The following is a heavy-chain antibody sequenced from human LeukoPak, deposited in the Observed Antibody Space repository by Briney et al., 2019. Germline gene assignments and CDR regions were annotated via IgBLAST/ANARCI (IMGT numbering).Heavy chain of an antibody. D-gene: IGHD3-22*01. CDR1: GFTFSSYG. CDR2: ISYDGSNK. CDR3: ASRQTRAYYYDSSGLTIH. J-gene: IGHJ4*02. V-gene: IGHV3-30*03. Sequence: PGRSLRLSCAASGFTFSSYGMHWVRQAPGKGLEWVAVISYDGSNKYYADSVKGRFTISRDNSKNTLYLQMNSLRAEDTAVYYCASRQTRAYYYDSSGLTIHWGQGTLVTVSS.